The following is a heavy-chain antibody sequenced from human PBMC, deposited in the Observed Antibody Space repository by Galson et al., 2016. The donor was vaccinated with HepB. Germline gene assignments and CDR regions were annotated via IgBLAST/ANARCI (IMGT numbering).Heavy chain of an antibody. CDR2: ISHTGGST. V-gene: IGHV3-23*01. Sequence: SLRLSCAASGFTFNTYAMSWVRQAPGKGLEWVSTISHTGGSTYYADSVKGRFTISRDNSKNTLYLQMNSPRAEDTAVYYCAKVSRRDYALPYFDYWGQGTLVTVSS. J-gene: IGHJ4*02. D-gene: IGHD4/OR15-4a*01. CDR1: GFTFNTYA. CDR3: AKVSRRDYALPYFDY.